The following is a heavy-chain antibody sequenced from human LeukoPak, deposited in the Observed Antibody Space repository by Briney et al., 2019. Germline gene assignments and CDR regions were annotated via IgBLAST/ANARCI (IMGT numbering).Heavy chain of an antibody. Sequence: GGSLTLSCTASGYTFSSYSMNWLRQAPGKGLEWVSYITSSSSTIYYADSVKGRFTISRDNAKNSLYLQMNSLRAEDTAVYYCARCLSPGYSSGWYPVDAFDIWGQGTMVTVSS. V-gene: IGHV3-48*01. D-gene: IGHD6-19*01. J-gene: IGHJ3*02. CDR1: GYTFSSYS. CDR3: ARCLSPGYSSGWYPVDAFDI. CDR2: ITSSSSTI.